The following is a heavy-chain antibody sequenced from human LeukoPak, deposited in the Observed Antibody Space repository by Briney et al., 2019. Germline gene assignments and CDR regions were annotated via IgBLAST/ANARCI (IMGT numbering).Heavy chain of an antibody. CDR2: VIPIFGTA. V-gene: IGHV1-69*13. Sequence: SVKVSCKASGGTLSSYTITWVRQAPGQGLEWMGGVIPIFGTADYAQKFQGRVTITADESTSTAYMELSSLRSEDTAVYYCAIPGVSDYWGQGTLVTVSS. J-gene: IGHJ4*02. CDR1: GGTLSSYT. CDR3: AIPGVSDY.